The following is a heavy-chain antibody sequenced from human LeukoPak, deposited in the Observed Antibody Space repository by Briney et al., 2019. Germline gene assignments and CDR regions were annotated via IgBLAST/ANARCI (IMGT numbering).Heavy chain of an antibody. Sequence: ASVKVSCKASGGTFSSYAISWVRQAPGQGLERMGEIIPIFGTANYAQKFQGRVSITADESTSTAYMELSSLRSEDTAVYYCAKISSAGSGWTGPLGYWGQGTLVTVSS. CDR2: IIPIFGTA. CDR3: AKISSAGSGWTGPLGY. V-gene: IGHV1-69*13. J-gene: IGHJ4*02. CDR1: GGTFSSYA. D-gene: IGHD6-19*01.